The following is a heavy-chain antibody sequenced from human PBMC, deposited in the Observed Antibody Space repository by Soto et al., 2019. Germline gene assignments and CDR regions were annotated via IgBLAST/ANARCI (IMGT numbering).Heavy chain of an antibody. D-gene: IGHD2-21*02. CDR1: GYTFTSYG. V-gene: IGHV1-18*01. J-gene: IGHJ6*02. CDR2: ISAYNGNT. Sequence: ASVKVSCKASGYTFTSYGISWVRQAPGQGLERMGWISAYNGNTNYAQKLQGRVTMTTDTSTSTAYMELRSLRSDDTAVYYCARADYCGGDCYSDYYYYYGMDVWGQGTTVTVSS. CDR3: ARADYCGGDCYSDYYYYYGMDV.